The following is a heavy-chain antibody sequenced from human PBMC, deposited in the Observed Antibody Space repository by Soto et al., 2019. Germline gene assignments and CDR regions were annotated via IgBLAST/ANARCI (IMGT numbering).Heavy chain of an antibody. Sequence: PSETLSLTCTVSGGSVTSYYWSWIRQAPGKGMEWIGYIYYSGSTVHNPSLQSRVTISVDMSKNQVSLTLTSVIAADTAVYYCARGTDYLQIASYHYGLDVWGQGTPVTVSS. CDR3: ARGTDYLQIASYHYGLDV. V-gene: IGHV4-59*02. CDR1: GGSVTSYY. CDR2: IYYSGST. J-gene: IGHJ6*02. D-gene: IGHD4-17*01.